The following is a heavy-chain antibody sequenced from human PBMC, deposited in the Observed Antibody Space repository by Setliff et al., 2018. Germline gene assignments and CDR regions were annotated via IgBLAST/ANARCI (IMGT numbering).Heavy chain of an antibody. CDR2: INPHGSEK. J-gene: IGHJ4*02. D-gene: IGHD3-10*01. CDR1: GFTLSSYW. V-gene: IGHV3-7*01. Sequence: GGSLRLSCAASGFTLSSYWMNWVRQAPGKGLEWLASINPHGSEKYYADSVKGRFTISRDNAKNSLSLQMNNLRTEDTAVYYCFGAGTCSYWGQGTLVTVSS. CDR3: FGAGTCSY.